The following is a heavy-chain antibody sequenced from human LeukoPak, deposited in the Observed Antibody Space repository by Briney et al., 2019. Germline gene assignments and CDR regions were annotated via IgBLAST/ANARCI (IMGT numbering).Heavy chain of an antibody. CDR2: IYYSGST. J-gene: IGHJ4*02. CDR1: GGSISSSSYY. V-gene: IGHV4-39*07. D-gene: IGHD6-6*01. CDR3: ARESSRERVISSSSGRYFDY. Sequence: PSETLSLTCTVSGGSISSSSYYWGWIRQPPGKGLEWIGSIYYSGSTYYNPSLKSRVTISVDRSKNQFSLKLSSVTAADTAVYYCARESSRERVISSSSGRYFDYWGQGTLVTVSS.